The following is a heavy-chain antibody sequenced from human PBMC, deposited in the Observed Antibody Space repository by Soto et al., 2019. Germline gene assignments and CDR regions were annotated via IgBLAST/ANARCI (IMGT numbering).Heavy chain of an antibody. Sequence: PGGSLRLSCAASGFIFSSFAMHWLRQAPGKGLEWVANISYDATNKFYADSVKGRFTISRDNAKNTVFLQMSSLRADDTAVYYCARAQSGYYSDSGPPIWGQGTLVTVPS. V-gene: IGHV3-30*12. CDR2: ISYDATNK. J-gene: IGHJ4*02. CDR3: ARAQSGYYSDSGPPI. D-gene: IGHD3-10*01. CDR1: GFIFSSFA.